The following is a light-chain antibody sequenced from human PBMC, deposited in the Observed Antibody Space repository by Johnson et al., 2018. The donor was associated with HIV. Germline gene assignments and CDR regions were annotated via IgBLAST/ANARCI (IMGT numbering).Light chain of an antibody. CDR2: DNN. CDR1: SSNIGNNY. Sequence: QSVLTQPPSVSAAPRQKVTISCSGSSSNIGNNYVSWYQQLPGTAPKLLIYDNNKRPSGIPDRFSGSKSGTSATLGITGLQTGDEADYYCGTWDSSLSAGNVFGTGTKVTVL. J-gene: IGLJ1*01. V-gene: IGLV1-51*01. CDR3: GTWDSSLSAGNV.